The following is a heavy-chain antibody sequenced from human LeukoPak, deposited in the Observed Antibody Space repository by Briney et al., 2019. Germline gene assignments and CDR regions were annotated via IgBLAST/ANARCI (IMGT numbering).Heavy chain of an antibody. V-gene: IGHV3-30*04. CDR1: GFTFSSYA. J-gene: IGHJ3*01. CDR3: ARGGAYCRGDCPLDAFDP. D-gene: IGHD2-21*02. Sequence: GGSLRLSCAASGFTFSSYALHWVRQAPGKGLEWVAAISFDETNTYYAASVKGRFTISRDNSKNTLYLQMNSLRPEDTAMYYCARGGAYCRGDCPLDAFDPWGQGTMVTVSS. CDR2: ISFDETNT.